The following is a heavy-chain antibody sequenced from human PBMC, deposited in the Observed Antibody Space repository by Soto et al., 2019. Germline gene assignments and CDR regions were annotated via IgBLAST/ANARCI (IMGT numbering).Heavy chain of an antibody. CDR3: ARSDYAF. CDR1: GYIFNNYN. D-gene: IGHD4-17*01. CDR2: IKNSNGYT. V-gene: IGHV1-18*01. J-gene: IGHJ4*02. Sequence: ASVKVSCKASGYIFNNYNIIWVRQAPGQGLEWMGWIKNSNGYTKSAQKFEDRVTITTDTSTNTAYVELRSLRSDDTAIYYCARSDYAFWGQGTLVTVSS.